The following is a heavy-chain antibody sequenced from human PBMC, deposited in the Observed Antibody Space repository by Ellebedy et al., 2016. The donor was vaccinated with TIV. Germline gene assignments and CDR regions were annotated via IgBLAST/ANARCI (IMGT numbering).Heavy chain of an antibody. CDR2: VSPYDGNT. CDR1: GYTLMSYG. Sequence: AASVKVSCKASGYTLMSYGICWVRQAPGQGLEWMGWVSPYDGNTNYAQKFQGRVTMTIDTSTTTGYMELRSLRSDDTAVYYCARRFRYGSERGPLDHWGKGTLVTVSS. CDR3: ARRFRYGSERGPLDH. J-gene: IGHJ4*02. D-gene: IGHD1-1*01. V-gene: IGHV1-18*01.